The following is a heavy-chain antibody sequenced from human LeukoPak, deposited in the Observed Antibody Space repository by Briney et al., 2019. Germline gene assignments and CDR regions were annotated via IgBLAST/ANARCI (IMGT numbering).Heavy chain of an antibody. J-gene: IGHJ4*02. CDR2: IYYSGST. V-gene: IGHV4-59*01. D-gene: IGHD3-22*01. Sequence: ASETLSPTCTVSVGSISRYYWSWIRQPPGKGLEWIGYIYYSGSTNYNPSLKSRVTISVDTSKNQFSLKLSSVTAADTAVYYCAREAYDSSGYYSDYWGQGTLVTVSS. CDR3: AREAYDSSGYYSDY. CDR1: VGSISRYY.